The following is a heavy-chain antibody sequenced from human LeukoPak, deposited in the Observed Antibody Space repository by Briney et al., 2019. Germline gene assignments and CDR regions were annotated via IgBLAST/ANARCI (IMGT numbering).Heavy chain of an antibody. J-gene: IGHJ4*02. CDR2: IKQDGSEK. CDR1: GFTFSGYW. CDR3: ARGTYYYGSGSPDTGY. D-gene: IGHD3-10*01. V-gene: IGHV3-7*03. Sequence: PGGSLRLSCVASGFTFSGYWMSWVRQAPGKGLEWMANIKQDGSEKYYVDSVKGRFTISRDNAKNSLYLQMNSLRAEDTAVYYCARGTYYYGSGSPDTGYWGQGTLVTVSS.